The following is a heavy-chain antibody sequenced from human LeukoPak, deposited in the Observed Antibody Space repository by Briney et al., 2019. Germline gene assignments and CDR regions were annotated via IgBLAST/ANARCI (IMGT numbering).Heavy chain of an antibody. V-gene: IGHV3-66*01. CDR3: ARDRGSGYDPGYFDY. D-gene: IGHD2-15*01. CDR1: GFTFSRYY. Sequence: GGSLRLSCAVSGFTFSRYYMSWVRQAPGKGLEWVSIIYSGDNTYYADSVKGRFIISRDNSKNTLFLQMNSLRAEDTAVYYCARDRGSGYDPGYFDYWGQGTLVTVS. J-gene: IGHJ4*02. CDR2: IYSGDNT.